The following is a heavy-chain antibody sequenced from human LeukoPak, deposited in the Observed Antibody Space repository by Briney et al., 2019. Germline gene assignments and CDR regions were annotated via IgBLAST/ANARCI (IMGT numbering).Heavy chain of an antibody. Sequence: GGSLRLSCAASGFTFSSYWMHWVRQVPGKGLVWVSRINPGGSSTAYADSVKGRFTISRDNAENTLYLQVDSLRAEDTAVYYCARSNQADDYWGQGTLVTVSS. CDR2: INPGGSST. V-gene: IGHV3-74*01. D-gene: IGHD1-14*01. J-gene: IGHJ4*02. CDR1: GFTFSSYW. CDR3: ARSNQADDY.